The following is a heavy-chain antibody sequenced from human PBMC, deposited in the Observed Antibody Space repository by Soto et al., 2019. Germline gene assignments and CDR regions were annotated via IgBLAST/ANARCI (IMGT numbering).Heavy chain of an antibody. Sequence: SETLFLTCAVSGASISNGFWWSWVRQPPGKGLEWIGEIYHSGSTNHNPSLKSRVTISLDKSNNQLSLRLTSVTAADTAVYYCARDKITGLFDYWGQGTLVTVSS. J-gene: IGHJ4*02. CDR1: GASISNGFW. V-gene: IGHV4-4*02. CDR2: IYHSGST. CDR3: ARDKITGLFDY. D-gene: IGHD2-8*02.